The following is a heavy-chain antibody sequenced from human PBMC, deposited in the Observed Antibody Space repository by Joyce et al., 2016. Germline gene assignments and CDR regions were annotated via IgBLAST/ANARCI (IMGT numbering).Heavy chain of an antibody. J-gene: IGHJ3*02. V-gene: IGHV3-21*01. Sequence: EVQLVESGGGLVKPGGSLRLSCTASGFTFTSHSMNWVRQAPGKGLEWVSSITSSSDYILYEESLRGRFTVSRDNAKNSLYLQMNSLRVEDTAVYYCARGGVPNAFDIWGQGTMVTVSS. CDR1: GFTFTSHS. D-gene: IGHD2-8*02. CDR3: ARGGVPNAFDI. CDR2: ITSSSDYI.